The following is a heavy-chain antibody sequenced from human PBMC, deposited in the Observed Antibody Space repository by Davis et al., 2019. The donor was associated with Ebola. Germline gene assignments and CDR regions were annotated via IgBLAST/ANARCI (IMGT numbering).Heavy chain of an antibody. Sequence: MPSETLSLTCAVYGGSFSGYYWSWIRQPPGKGLEWIGEINHSGSTNYNPSLKSRVTISVDTSKNQFSLKLSSVTAAYTAVYYCARLRVSMVRGVPWFDSWGQGSLVTASS. CDR1: GGSFSGYY. V-gene: IGHV4-34*01. CDR3: ARLRVSMVRGVPWFDS. J-gene: IGHJ5*01. CDR2: INHSGST. D-gene: IGHD3-10*01.